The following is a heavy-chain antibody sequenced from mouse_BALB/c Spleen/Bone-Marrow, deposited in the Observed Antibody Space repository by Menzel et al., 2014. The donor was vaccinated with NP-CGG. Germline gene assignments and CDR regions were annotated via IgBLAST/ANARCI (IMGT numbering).Heavy chain of an antibody. CDR1: GFTFSSYG. V-gene: IGHV5-6-3*01. CDR2: INTNGGNT. Sequence: DVKLVESGGGLVQPGGSLKLSCAASGFTFSSYGMSWVRQTPDKRLELVATINTNGGNTYYPDSVKGRFTISRDNAKNTLYLQMSSLKSEDTAMCYCARGLDYWGQGTTLTVSS. CDR3: ARGLDY. J-gene: IGHJ2*01.